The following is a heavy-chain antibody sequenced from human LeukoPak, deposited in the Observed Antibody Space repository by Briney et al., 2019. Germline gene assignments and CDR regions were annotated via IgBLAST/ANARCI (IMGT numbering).Heavy chain of an antibody. V-gene: IGHV1-69*04. CDR3: ARSGIFGVGHYYYGMDV. J-gene: IGHJ6*02. CDR2: VIPIFGIA. CDR1: GGTFSSYA. D-gene: IGHD3-3*01. Sequence: GASVNVSCKASGGTFSSYAIIWVRQAPGQGLEGMGRVIPIFGIANYAQKFQDRVTLTADKSTSTAYMELSSMRSEDTAVYYCARSGIFGVGHYYYGMDVWGQGTTVTVSS.